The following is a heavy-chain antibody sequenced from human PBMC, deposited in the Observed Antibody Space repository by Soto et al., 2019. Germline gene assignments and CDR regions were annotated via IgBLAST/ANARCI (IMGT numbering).Heavy chain of an antibody. D-gene: IGHD5-12*01. J-gene: IGHJ5*02. CDR1: GGSISSSSYY. CDR3: ARHAGMATIGLDP. V-gene: IGHV4-39*01. CDR2: IYYSGST. Sequence: PSETLSLTCTVSGGSISSSSYYWGWIRQPPGKGLEWIGSIYYSGSTYYNPSLKSRVTISVDTSKNQFPLKLSSVTAADTAVYYCARHAGMATIGLDPWGQGTLVTVSS.